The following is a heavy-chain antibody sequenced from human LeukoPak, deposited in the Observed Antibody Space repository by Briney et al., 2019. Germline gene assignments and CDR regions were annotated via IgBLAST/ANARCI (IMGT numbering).Heavy chain of an antibody. V-gene: IGHV1-2*02. CDR2: INPNSGGT. Sequence: GASVKVSCKASGYTFTGYYMHWVRQAPGQGLEWMGWINPNSGGTNYAQKFQGRVTMTRDTSISTAYMEPSRLRSDDTAVYYCARDSLYCSSTSCLFDYWGQGTLVTVSS. J-gene: IGHJ4*02. CDR1: GYTFTGYY. CDR3: ARDSLYCSSTSCLFDY. D-gene: IGHD2-2*01.